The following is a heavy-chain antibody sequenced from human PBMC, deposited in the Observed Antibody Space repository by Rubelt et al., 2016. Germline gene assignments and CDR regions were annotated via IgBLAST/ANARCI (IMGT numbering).Heavy chain of an antibody. CDR3: ARGLNYGDYSDF. J-gene: IGHJ4*02. CDR2: ISGNNGNT. CDR1: TFTSYG. D-gene: IGHD4-17*01. Sequence: TFTSYGITWVRQAPGQGLEWMGWISGNNGNTNYAQKLQGRVTMTTDTSTSTAYMELRSLRSEDTAVYYCARGLNYGDYSDFWGQGTPVTVSS. V-gene: IGHV1-18*01.